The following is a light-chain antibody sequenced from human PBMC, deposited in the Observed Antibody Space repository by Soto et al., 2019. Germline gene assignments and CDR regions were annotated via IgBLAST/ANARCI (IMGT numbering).Light chain of an antibody. V-gene: IGLV2-23*01. J-gene: IGLJ2*01. CDR2: EGS. CDR1: SSDVGNSDL. Sequence: QSALTQPASVSGSPGQSVTISCSGISSDVGNSDLISWYQQYPGEAPKVIMFEGSKRPSGVSNRFSGSKSGDTASLTISGLQAEDEAEYYCSSYAGRDTLVFGGGTKVTVL. CDR3: SSYAGRDTLV.